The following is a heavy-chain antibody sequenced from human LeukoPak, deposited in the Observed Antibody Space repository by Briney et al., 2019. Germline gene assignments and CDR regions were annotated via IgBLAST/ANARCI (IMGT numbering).Heavy chain of an antibody. CDR2: ISAYNGNT. J-gene: IGHJ6*02. CDR1: GYTFTSYG. Sequence: GASVKVSCKASGYTFTSYGISWVRQAPGQGLEWMGWISAYNGNTNYAQKLQGRVTMTTDTSTSTAYMELRSLRSDDTAVYYCARDLAHYDSSGYTYYYYGMDVWGQGTTVTVSS. CDR3: ARDLAHYDSSGYTYYYYGMDV. V-gene: IGHV1-18*01. D-gene: IGHD3-22*01.